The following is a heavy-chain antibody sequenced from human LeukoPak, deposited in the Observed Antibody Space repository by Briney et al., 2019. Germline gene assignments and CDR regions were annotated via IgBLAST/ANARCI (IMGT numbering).Heavy chain of an antibody. CDR2: ISGSGGST. CDR3: AKIAPKRATPRGGVLDY. V-gene: IGHV3-23*01. CDR1: GFTFSSYA. J-gene: IGHJ4*02. D-gene: IGHD1-26*01. Sequence: GGSLRLSCAAPGFTFSSYAMSWVRQAPGKGLEWVSAISGSGGSTYYADSVKGRCTISRDNSKNTLYLQMNSLRAEDTAVYYCAKIAPKRATPRGGVLDYWGQGTLVTVSS.